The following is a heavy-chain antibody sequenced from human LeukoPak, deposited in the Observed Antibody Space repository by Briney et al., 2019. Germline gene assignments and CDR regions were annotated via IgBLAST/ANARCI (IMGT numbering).Heavy chain of an antibody. V-gene: IGHV4-39*07. Sequence: SETLSLTRTVSGGSISSSSYYWGWIRQPPGKGLEWIGSIYYSGSTYYNPSLKSRVTMSVDTSKNQFSLKLSSVTAADTAVYYCARQDDFWTGLNWGQGTLVTVSS. CDR2: IYYSGST. D-gene: IGHD3/OR15-3a*01. CDR3: ARQDDFWTGLN. J-gene: IGHJ4*02. CDR1: GGSISSSSYY.